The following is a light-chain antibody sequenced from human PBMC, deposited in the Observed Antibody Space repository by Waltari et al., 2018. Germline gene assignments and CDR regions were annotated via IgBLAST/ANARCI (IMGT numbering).Light chain of an antibody. V-gene: IGLV3-19*01. Sequence: SSDLTQDPSLSVALGQTVRITCQGDSLRRYYASWYQQRPGQGPILVLYGPDNRPSGIPDRFSGSTAGNTASLTIPGAQAEDEADYYCHSRETFSTRLFGGGTRLTV. CDR2: GPD. CDR3: HSRETFSTRL. CDR1: SLRRYY. J-gene: IGLJ2*01.